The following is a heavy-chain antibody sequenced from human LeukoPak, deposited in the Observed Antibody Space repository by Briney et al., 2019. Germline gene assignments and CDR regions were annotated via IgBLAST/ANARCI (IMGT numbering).Heavy chain of an antibody. CDR1: GYTFTTYD. D-gene: IGHD1-26*01. CDR3: ARAVIVGTIQFDY. Sequence: GASVKVSCKASGYTFTTYDINWVRQAAGQGLEWMGWKNPNSGNTGYAQKFQGRVTVTRDTSISTAYMELSSLRSEDTAVYYCARAVIVGTIQFDYWGQGTLVTVSS. CDR2: KNPNSGNT. V-gene: IGHV1-8*01. J-gene: IGHJ4*02.